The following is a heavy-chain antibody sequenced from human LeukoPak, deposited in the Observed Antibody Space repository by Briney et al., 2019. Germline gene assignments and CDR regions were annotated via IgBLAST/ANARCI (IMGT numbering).Heavy chain of an antibody. D-gene: IGHD5-18*01. CDR1: GYTFTGYY. V-gene: IGHV1-2*02. J-gene: IGHJ4*02. CDR3: ARENVDTAMATDY. CDR2: INPNSGGT. Sequence: GASVKVSCKASGYTFTGYYMHWVRQAPGQGLEWMGWINPNSGGTNYAQKFQGRVTMTRDTSISTAYMELSRLRSDDTAVYYCARENVDTAMATDYWGQGTLVTVSS.